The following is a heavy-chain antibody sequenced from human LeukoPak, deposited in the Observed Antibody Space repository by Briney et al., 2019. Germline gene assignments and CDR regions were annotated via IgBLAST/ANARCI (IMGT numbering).Heavy chain of an antibody. J-gene: IGHJ4*02. CDR3: ARRGMVRGLDY. D-gene: IGHD3-10*01. Sequence: SETLSLTCTVYGGSFSGYYWSWIRQPPGKGLEWIGEINHSGSTNYNPSLKSRVTISVGTSKNQFSLKLSSVTAADTAVYYCARRGMVRGLDYWGQGTLVTVPS. V-gene: IGHV4-34*01. CDR2: INHSGST. CDR1: GGSFSGYY.